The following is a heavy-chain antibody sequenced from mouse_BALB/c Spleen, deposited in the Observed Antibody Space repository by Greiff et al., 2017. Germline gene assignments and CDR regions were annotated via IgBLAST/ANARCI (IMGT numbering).Heavy chain of an antibody. V-gene: IGHV5-15*02. CDR2: ISNLAYSI. D-gene: IGHD2-14*01. J-gene: IGHJ4*01. Sequence: EVMLVESGGGLVQPGGSRKLSCAASGFTFSDYGMAWVRQAPGKGPEWVAFISNLAYSIYYADTVTGRFTISRENAKNTLYLEMSSLRSEDTAMYYCARVGVPGTMDYWGQGTSVTVSS. CDR3: ARVGVPGTMDY. CDR1: GFTFSDYG.